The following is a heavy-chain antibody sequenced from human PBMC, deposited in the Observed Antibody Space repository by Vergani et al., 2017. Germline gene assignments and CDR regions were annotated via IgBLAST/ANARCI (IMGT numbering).Heavy chain of an antibody. Sequence: QVQLQQWGAGLLKPSETLSLTCAVYGGYFSGYYWSWIRQHPGKGLEWIGEINHSGSTNYNPSLKSRVTISVDTSKNQFSLKLSSVTAADTAVYYCARDRYYDSSGYETWGQGTLVTVSS. J-gene: IGHJ4*02. CDR1: GGYFSGYY. D-gene: IGHD3-22*01. CDR3: ARDRYYDSSGYET. V-gene: IGHV4-34*01. CDR2: INHSGST.